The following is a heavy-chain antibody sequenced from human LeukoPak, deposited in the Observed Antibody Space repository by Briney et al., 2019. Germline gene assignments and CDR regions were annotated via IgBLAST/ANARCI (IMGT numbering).Heavy chain of an antibody. Sequence: SETLSLTCTVSGGSISSYYWSWIRQPAGKGLEWIGRIYSSGSTNYNPSLKSRVTMSVDTSKNQFSLKLRSVTAADTAVYYCARSPGDSSGWFPWFDYWGQGTLATVSS. CDR3: ARSPGDSSGWFPWFDY. CDR2: IYSSGST. CDR1: GGSISSYY. D-gene: IGHD6-19*01. J-gene: IGHJ4*02. V-gene: IGHV4-4*07.